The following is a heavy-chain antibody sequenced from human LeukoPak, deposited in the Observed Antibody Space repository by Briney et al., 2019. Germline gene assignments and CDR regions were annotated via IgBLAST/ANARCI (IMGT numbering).Heavy chain of an antibody. Sequence: PGGSLRLSCSASGFTFRNYAMHWVRQAPGKGLEYVSAISSNGDSTFYADSVKGRFTISRDKSKKTLYLQMSSLREEDTAVYYCVKVGSAAGPGDFDYWGQGTLVTVSS. V-gene: IGHV3-64D*09. D-gene: IGHD6-13*01. CDR1: GFTFRNYA. CDR2: ISSNGDST. J-gene: IGHJ4*02. CDR3: VKVGSAAGPGDFDY.